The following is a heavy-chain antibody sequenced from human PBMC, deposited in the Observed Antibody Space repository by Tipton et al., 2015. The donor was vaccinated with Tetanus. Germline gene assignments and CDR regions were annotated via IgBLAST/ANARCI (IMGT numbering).Heavy chain of an antibody. CDR3: ARTPDYYYGMDV. CDR2: IYYSGST. J-gene: IGHJ6*02. CDR1: GGSSSSYY. Sequence: TLSLTCTVSGGSSSSYYWSWIWQPPGKGLEWSGYIYYSGSTNYNPSLKSRVTISVDTSKNQFSLKLSSVTAADTAVYYCARTPDYYYGMDVWGQGTAVTVSS. V-gene: IGHV4-59*01.